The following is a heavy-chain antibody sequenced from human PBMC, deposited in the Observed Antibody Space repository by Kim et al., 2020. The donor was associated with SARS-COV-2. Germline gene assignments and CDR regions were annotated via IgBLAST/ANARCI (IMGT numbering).Heavy chain of an antibody. CDR1: GGSISSGGYY. J-gene: IGHJ4*02. D-gene: IGHD6-6*01. CDR3: ARGRGEGSSSWEGLIRDPYYFDY. V-gene: IGHV4-31*03. CDR2: IYYSGST. Sequence: SETLSLTCTVSGGSISSGGYYWSWIRQHPGKGLEWIGYIYYSGSTYYNPSLKSRVTISVDTSKNQFSLKLSSVTAADTAVYYCARGRGEGSSSWEGLIRDPYYFDYWGQGTLVTVSS.